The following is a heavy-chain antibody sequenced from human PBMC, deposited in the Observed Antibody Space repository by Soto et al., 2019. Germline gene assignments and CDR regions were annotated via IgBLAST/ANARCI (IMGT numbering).Heavy chain of an antibody. J-gene: IGHJ5*02. Sequence: GGSLRLSCAASGFAFSNFAMNWVRQAPGKGLEWVSVIGSGSRGTHYAESVEDRFTISRDDSKNTLYLQLNSLTAADTAVYYCAAPRAAVPHTHYFDPWGQGTPVTVSS. D-gene: IGHD6-13*01. CDR2: IGSGSRGT. CDR1: GFAFSNFA. CDR3: AAPRAAVPHTHYFDP. V-gene: IGHV3-23*01.